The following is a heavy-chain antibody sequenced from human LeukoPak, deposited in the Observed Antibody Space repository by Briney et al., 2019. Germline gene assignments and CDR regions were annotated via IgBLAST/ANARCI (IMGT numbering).Heavy chain of an antibody. Sequence: GGSLRLSCAVSGFTFDDYTMHWVRQAPGKGLEWVSLINWSGDTTYYADSVKGRFTISRDNAKNTLYLQMNSLRAEDTAVYYCAALDHGHDYWGQGTLVTVSS. CDR2: INWSGDTT. CDR1: GFTFDDYT. J-gene: IGHJ4*02. CDR3: AALDHGHDY. V-gene: IGHV3-43*01.